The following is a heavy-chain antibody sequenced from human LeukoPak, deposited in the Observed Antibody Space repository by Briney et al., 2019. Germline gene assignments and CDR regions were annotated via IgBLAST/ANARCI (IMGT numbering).Heavy chain of an antibody. V-gene: IGHV4-59*12. J-gene: IGHJ5*02. D-gene: IGHD2-2*01. Sequence: SETLSLTCTVSGGSISSYYWSWIRQPPGKGLEWIGYIYYSGSTNYNPSLKSRVTMSVDTSKNQFSLKLSSVTAADTAVYYCAREPQYCSSTSCYLVMWFDPWGQGTLVTVSS. CDR2: IYYSGST. CDR1: GGSISSYY. CDR3: AREPQYCSSTSCYLVMWFDP.